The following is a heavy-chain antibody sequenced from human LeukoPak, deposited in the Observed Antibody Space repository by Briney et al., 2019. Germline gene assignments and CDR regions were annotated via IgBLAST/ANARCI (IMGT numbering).Heavy chain of an antibody. V-gene: IGHV1-8*01. D-gene: IGHD3-10*01. CDR1: GYTFTSYD. Sequence: GASVKVSCKASGYTFTSYDINWVRQATGQGLEWMGWMSPNSGNTGYAQKFQGRVTMTRNTSISTAYMELSSLRSEDTAVYYCARGRRYYGSGSYSVRRSPTARNSGSSYYFDYWGQGTLVTVSS. CDR2: MSPNSGNT. CDR3: ARGRRYYGSGSYSVRRSPTARNSGSSYYFDY. J-gene: IGHJ4*02.